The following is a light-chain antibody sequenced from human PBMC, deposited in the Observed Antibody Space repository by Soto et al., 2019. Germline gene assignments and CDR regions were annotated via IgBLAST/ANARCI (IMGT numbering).Light chain of an antibody. CDR1: QSVSSN. CDR3: QQYNNWPPGVYT. CDR2: AAS. J-gene: IGKJ2*01. Sequence: EIVMTQSPATLSVSPGERATLSCRASQSVSSNLAWYQQKPGQAPRLLIYAASTRATGIPARFSGSGSGTEFSLTISRLQSEDFAVYYCQQYNNWPPGVYTFGQGTKLEIK. V-gene: IGKV3-15*01.